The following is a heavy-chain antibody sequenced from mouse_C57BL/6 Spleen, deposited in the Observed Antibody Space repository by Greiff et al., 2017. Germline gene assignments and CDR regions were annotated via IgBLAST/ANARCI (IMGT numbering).Heavy chain of an antibody. Sequence: DVKLVESGGGLVKPGGSLKLSCAASGFTFSDYGMHWVRQAPEKGLEWVAYISSGSSTIYYADTVKGRFTISRDNAKNTLFLQMTSLRSEDTAMYYCARPDYYGSPFAYWGQGTLVTVSA. CDR2: ISSGSSTI. D-gene: IGHD1-1*01. J-gene: IGHJ3*01. V-gene: IGHV5-17*01. CDR1: GFTFSDYG. CDR3: ARPDYYGSPFAY.